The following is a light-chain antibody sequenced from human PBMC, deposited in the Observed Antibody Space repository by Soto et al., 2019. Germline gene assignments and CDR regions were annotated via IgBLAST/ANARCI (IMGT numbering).Light chain of an antibody. CDR1: NSNIGKNS. CDR3: AAWDDSLNGLV. CDR2: SDT. Sequence: QSVLSQEPSVSGTPGQRVAMACSGGNSNIGKNSVNWYRQVPGTAPQLLIYSDTLRSFGIPDRFSASKSDTSASLAIGGLQSDDEALYFRAAWDDSLNGLVFGGGTQLTVL. V-gene: IGLV1-44*01. J-gene: IGLJ7*01.